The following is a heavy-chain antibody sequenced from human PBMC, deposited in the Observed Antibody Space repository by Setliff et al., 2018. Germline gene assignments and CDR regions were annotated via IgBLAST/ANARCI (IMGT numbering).Heavy chain of an antibody. CDR2: INHRGST. CDR3: ARLPGYCNGGNCYGYYTFDI. V-gene: IGHV4-34*01. Sequence: PSEILSLTCAAYGGTFSDYHWTWIRQSPEKGLEWIGEINHRGSTNYNPSLKSRVIVSVDTSKNQFSLKLSSVTAADTAVYYCARLPGYCNGGNCYGYYTFDIWGQGTMVTVSS. CDR1: GGTFSDYH. D-gene: IGHD2-15*01. J-gene: IGHJ3*02.